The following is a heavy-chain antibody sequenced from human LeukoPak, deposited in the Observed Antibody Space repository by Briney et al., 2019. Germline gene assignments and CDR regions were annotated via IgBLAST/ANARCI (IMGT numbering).Heavy chain of an antibody. Sequence: GGSLRLSCAASGSTFSSYSMNWVRQAPGKGLEWVSYISSSSTIYYADSVKGRFTISRDNAKNSLYLQMNSLRAEDTAVYYCARLQGDYWGQGTLVTVSS. J-gene: IGHJ4*02. CDR3: ARLQGDY. CDR2: ISSSSTI. CDR1: GSTFSSYS. V-gene: IGHV3-48*01.